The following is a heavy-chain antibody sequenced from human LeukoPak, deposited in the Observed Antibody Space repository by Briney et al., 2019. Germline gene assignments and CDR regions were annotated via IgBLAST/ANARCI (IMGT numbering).Heavy chain of an antibody. V-gene: IGHV3-48*03. D-gene: IGHD3-10*02. CDR2: ISSSGSTI. CDR3: AERGITMIGGV. Sequence: RPGGSLRLSCAASGFTFSSYEMNWVRQAPGKGLEWVSSISSSGSTIYYADSVKGRFTISRDNAKNSLYLQMNSLRAEDTAVYYCAERGITMIGGVWGKGTTVTISS. J-gene: IGHJ6*04. CDR1: GFTFSSYE.